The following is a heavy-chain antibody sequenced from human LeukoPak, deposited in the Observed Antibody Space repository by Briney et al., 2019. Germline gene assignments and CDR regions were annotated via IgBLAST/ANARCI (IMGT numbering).Heavy chain of an antibody. CDR2: ISGSGGST. D-gene: IGHD2-15*01. CDR3: AKGCSGGSCHLGAFDI. V-gene: IGHV3-23*01. J-gene: IGHJ3*02. Sequence: GGSLRLSCAASGFTFSSYAMSWVRQAPGKGLEWVSAISGSGGSTYYAGSVKGRFTISRDNSKNTLYLQMNSLRAEDTAVYYCAKGCSGGSCHLGAFDIWGQGTMVTVSS. CDR1: GFTFSSYA.